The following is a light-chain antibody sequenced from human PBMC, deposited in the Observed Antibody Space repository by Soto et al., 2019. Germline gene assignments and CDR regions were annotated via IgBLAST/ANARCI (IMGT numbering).Light chain of an antibody. CDR3: QQYYSPPPGT. CDR1: QSVLYSSNNKNY. Sequence: DIVMTQSPDSLAVSLGERATINCKSSQSVLYSSNNKNYLAWYQQKPGQPPKLLIYWASTRESGVPDRFSGGGSGTDFTLSSSSLQAEDVAVYYCQQYYSPPPGTFGQGTKLEIK. CDR2: WAS. V-gene: IGKV4-1*01. J-gene: IGKJ2*01.